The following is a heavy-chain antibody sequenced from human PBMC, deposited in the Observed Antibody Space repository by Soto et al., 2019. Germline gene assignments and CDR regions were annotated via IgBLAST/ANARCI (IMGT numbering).Heavy chain of an antibody. CDR3: ARVKSGSYDWFDP. Sequence: HPGGSLRLSCAASGFTFSSYAMSWVRQAPGKGLKWVSAISGSGGSTYYADSVKGRFTISRDNSKNTLYLQMNSLRAEDTAVYYCARVKSGSYDWFDPWGQGTLVTVSS. J-gene: IGHJ5*02. D-gene: IGHD3-10*01. V-gene: IGHV3-23*01. CDR2: ISGSGGST. CDR1: GFTFSSYA.